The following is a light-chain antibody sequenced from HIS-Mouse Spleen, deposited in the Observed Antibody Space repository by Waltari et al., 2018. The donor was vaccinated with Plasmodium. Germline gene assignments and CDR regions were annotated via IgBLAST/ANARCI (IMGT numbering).Light chain of an antibody. J-gene: IGLJ2*01. CDR1: NIGSKS. Sequence: SYVLTQPPSVSVAPGQTARITCGGNNIGSKSVHWYQQKPGQAPVLVAYEDSDRPSGTPGRVSGSNSGNTATLTISRVEAGDEADYYCQVWDSSSDHVVFGGGTKLTVL. CDR3: QVWDSSSDHVV. V-gene: IGLV3-21*02. CDR2: EDS.